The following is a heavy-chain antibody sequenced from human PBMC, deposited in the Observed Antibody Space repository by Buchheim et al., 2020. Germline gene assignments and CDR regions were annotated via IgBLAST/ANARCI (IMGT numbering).Heavy chain of an antibody. D-gene: IGHD3-22*01. V-gene: IGHV3-48*01. CDR1: GFTFSSYS. CDR2: ISSSSSTI. Sequence: EVQLVESGGGLVQPGGSLRLSCAASGFTFSSYSMHWVRQAPGQGLEWVSYISSSSSTIYYADSVKGRFTISRDNAKNSAYLQINCLGARSTAVYYCARAGYYDSNGYNNWFDPWGQGTL. J-gene: IGHJ5*02. CDR3: ARAGYYDSNGYNNWFDP.